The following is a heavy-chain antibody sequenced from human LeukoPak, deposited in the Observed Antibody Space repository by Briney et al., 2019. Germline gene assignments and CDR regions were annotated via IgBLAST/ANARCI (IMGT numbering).Heavy chain of an antibody. CDR3: AKGRSSGWYGVSYYYGMDV. CDR1: GFTFSSYG. J-gene: IGHJ6*02. CDR2: ISYDGSNK. D-gene: IGHD6-19*01. V-gene: IGHV3-30*18. Sequence: GRSLRLSCAASGFTFSSYGMHWVRQAPGKGLEWVAVISYDGSNKYYADSVKGRFTISRDNSKNTLYLQMNSLRAEDTAVYCCAKGRSSGWYGVSYYYGMDVWGQGTTVTVSS.